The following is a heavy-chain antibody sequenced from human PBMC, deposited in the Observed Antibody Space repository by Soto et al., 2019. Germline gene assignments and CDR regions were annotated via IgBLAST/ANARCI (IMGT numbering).Heavy chain of an antibody. V-gene: IGHV1-69*01. CDR2: IIPIFGTA. J-gene: IGHJ6*02. CDR3: ARDREIVNGMDV. Sequence: QVQLVQSGAEVKKPGSSVKVSCKASGGTFSSYAISWVRQAPGQGLEWMGGIIPIFGTANYAQKCQGRVTITADESTSTAYMELSSLRSEDTAVYDCARDREIVNGMDVWGQGTTVTVSS. CDR1: GGTFSSYA. D-gene: IGHD2-15*01.